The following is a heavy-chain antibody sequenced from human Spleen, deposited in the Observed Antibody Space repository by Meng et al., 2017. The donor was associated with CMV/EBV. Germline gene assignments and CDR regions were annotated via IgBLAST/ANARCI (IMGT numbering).Heavy chain of an antibody. CDR1: GFTFSGSD. J-gene: IGHJ4*02. V-gene: IGHV3-73*01. CDR3: SRHLGLAIDF. Sequence: GESLKISCAASGFTFSGSDIHWVRQASEKGLEWVGRIRSEPNNYATSYAVSLRGRVTISRDDSNNTAYLQMNSLKTEDTAVYYCSRHLGLAIDFWGQGTLVTVSS. CDR2: IRSEPNNYAT.